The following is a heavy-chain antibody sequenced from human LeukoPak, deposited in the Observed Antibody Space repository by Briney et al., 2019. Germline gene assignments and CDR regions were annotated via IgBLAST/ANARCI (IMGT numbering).Heavy chain of an antibody. D-gene: IGHD3-10*01. CDR1: GFTFSDYY. Sequence: KPGGSLRLSCAASGFTFSDYYMSWVRQAPGKGLEWVSYVSQSGATIYYADSVKGRFTFSRDNGKNSLFLQMNSLRAEDTAVYYCAREGHTYGSDYWGQGTLVTVSS. CDR2: VSQSGATI. CDR3: AREGHTYGSDY. J-gene: IGHJ4*02. V-gene: IGHV3-11*01.